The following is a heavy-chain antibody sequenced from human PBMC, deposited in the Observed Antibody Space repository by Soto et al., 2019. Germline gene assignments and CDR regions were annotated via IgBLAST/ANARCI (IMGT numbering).Heavy chain of an antibody. J-gene: IGHJ4*02. D-gene: IGHD2-15*01. CDR2: ISYSGST. Sequence: QVQLQESGPGLVKPSQTLSLTCTVSGGSISSGNYYWSLIRQPPGKGLEWIGFISYSGSTYYSTSLKSRVTISVDTSKSQFSLNLSFVTAADTAVYYCATMGTPATGLYFFDYWGQGSLVTVSS. V-gene: IGHV4-30-4*01. CDR1: GGSISSGNYY. CDR3: ATMGTPATGLYFFDY.